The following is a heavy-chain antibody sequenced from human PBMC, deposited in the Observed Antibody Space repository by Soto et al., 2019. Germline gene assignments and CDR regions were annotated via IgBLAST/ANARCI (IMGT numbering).Heavy chain of an antibody. Sequence: EVQLLESGGGLVQPGGSLRLSCAASGFTFSSYAMSWVRQAPGKGLDWVSSINSRGGSTYYAHSVKGRFTISRDSSKNTLYLQMNSLRAEDTAVYYCAKDRSSTSCYAFDYWGQGTLVTVSS. CDR1: GFTFSSYA. J-gene: IGHJ4*02. V-gene: IGHV3-23*01. CDR2: INSRGGST. CDR3: AKDRSSTSCYAFDY. D-gene: IGHD2-2*01.